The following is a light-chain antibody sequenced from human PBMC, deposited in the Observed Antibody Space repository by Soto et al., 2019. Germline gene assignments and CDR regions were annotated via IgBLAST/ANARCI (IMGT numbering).Light chain of an antibody. V-gene: IGKV3-20*01. J-gene: IGKJ1*01. CDR2: GAS. CDR1: QSVSSSY. CDR3: QQYGSSPKT. Sequence: EIVLTQSPGTLSLSPGERATLSCSASQSVSSSYLAWYQPKPGQAPRLLIYGASSRATGIPDRFSGSGSGTDFTLTISRLEPEDFAVYYCQQYGSSPKTCGQGTKGDIK.